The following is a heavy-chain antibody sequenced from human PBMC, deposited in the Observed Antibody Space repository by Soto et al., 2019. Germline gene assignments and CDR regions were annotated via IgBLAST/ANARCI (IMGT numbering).Heavy chain of an antibody. CDR3: ARAQPYFGVDWFDP. CDR1: GYTFTSYA. V-gene: IGHV1-3*01. Sequence: GASVKVSCKASGYTFTSYAMHWVRQAPGQRLEWMGWINAGNGNTKYSQKFQGRVTITRDTSASTAYMELSSLRSEDTAVYYCARAQPYFGVDWFDPWGQGTLVTVSS. J-gene: IGHJ5*02. D-gene: IGHD3-3*01. CDR2: INAGNGNT.